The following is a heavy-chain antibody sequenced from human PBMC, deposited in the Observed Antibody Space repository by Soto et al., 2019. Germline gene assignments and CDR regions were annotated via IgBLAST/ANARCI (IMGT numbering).Heavy chain of an antibody. CDR2: IYYSGST. J-gene: IGHJ4*02. V-gene: IGHV4-39*01. CDR3: ARLDDSGYEIRYYFDY. CDR1: GGSISSSSYY. Sequence: PSETLSLTCTVSGGSISSSSYYWGWIRQPPGKGLEWIGSIYYSGSTYYNPSLKSRVTISVDTSKNQFSLKLSSVTAADTAVYYCARLDDSGYEIRYYFDYWGQGTLVTVSS. D-gene: IGHD5-12*01.